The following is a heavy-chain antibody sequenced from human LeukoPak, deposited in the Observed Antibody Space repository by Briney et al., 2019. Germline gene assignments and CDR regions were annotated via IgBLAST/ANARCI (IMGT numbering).Heavy chain of an antibody. CDR2: IYNSGST. J-gene: IGHJ4*02. D-gene: IGHD1-26*01. CDR1: GGSISSYY. V-gene: IGHV4-4*08. CDR3: VKSGGYGLIDY. Sequence: SETLSLTCTVSGGSISSYYWSWIRQPAGKGLEWIGYIYNSGSTNYNPSLKSRVTIPIDTSKNQFSLRLSSVTAADTAMYYCVKSGGYGLIDYWGQGTRVTVPS.